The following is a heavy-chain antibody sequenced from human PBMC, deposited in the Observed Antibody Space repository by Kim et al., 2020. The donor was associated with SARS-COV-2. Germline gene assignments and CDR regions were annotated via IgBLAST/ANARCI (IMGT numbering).Heavy chain of an antibody. CDR2: INHSGST. CDR3: ARGRHSSSWYTGSRFDY. J-gene: IGHJ4*02. CDR1: GGSFSGYY. D-gene: IGHD6-13*01. V-gene: IGHV4-34*01. Sequence: SETLSLTCAVYGGSFSGYYWSWIRQPPGKGLEWIGEINHSGSTNYNPSLKSRVTISVDTSKNQFSLKLSSVTAADTAVYYCARGRHSSSWYTGSRFDYWGQGTLVTVSS.